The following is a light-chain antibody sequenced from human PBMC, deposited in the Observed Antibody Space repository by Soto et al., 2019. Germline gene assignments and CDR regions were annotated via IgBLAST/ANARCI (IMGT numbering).Light chain of an antibody. J-gene: IGLJ2*01. CDR2: KSN. CDR1: SSNIGSNY. Sequence: QSVLAQPPSASGTPGQTVTISCSGSSSNIGSNYVYWYQQLPGTAPKPLIFKSNYRPSGVPDRFSGSKSGTSASLAISGLRSEDEADYYCATWDDSLSGRGVFGGGTKLTVL. V-gene: IGLV1-47*01. CDR3: ATWDDSLSGRGV.